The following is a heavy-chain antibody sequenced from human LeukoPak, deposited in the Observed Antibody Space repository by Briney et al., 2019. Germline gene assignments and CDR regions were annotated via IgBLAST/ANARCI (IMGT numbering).Heavy chain of an antibody. D-gene: IGHD5-12*01. J-gene: IGHJ4*02. V-gene: IGHV3-7*01. CDR2: INPDGNKK. CDR3: ARDGGYSGYDADC. Sequence: GGSLRLSCAVSGLTFSSSWMNWVRQAPGKGLEWVASINPDGNKKYSADSVRGRFTISRENGKNSLFLQMNSLRAEDTTVYYCARDGGYSGYDADCWGQGTLVTVSS. CDR1: GLTFSSSW.